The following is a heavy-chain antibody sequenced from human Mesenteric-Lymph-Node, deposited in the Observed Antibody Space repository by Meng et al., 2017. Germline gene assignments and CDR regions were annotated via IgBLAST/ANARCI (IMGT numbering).Heavy chain of an antibody. J-gene: IGHJ6*02. CDR1: GGSISSYY. D-gene: IGHD6-13*01. CDR3: ARGGGIAAADYYYYYGMDV. V-gene: IGHV4-59*01. CDR2: IYYSGST. Sequence: SETLSLTCTVSGGSISSYYWSWIRQPPGKGLEWIGYIYYSGSTNYNPSLKSRVTISVDTSKNQFSLKLSSVTAADTAVYYCARGGGIAAADYYYYYGMDVWGQGTTVTVSS.